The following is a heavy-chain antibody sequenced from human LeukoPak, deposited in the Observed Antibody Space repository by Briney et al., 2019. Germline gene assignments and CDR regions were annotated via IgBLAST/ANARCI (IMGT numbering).Heavy chain of an antibody. D-gene: IGHD1-26*01. Sequence: GGSLRLSCAASGFTFSSSGMHWVRQAPGKGLEWVAVILYNGSNKYYADSVKGRFTISRDNSKNTLYLQMNSLRVEDTAIHYCAKWSSGSPGDYWGQGTLVTVSS. CDR2: ILYNGSNK. CDR1: GFTFSSSG. V-gene: IGHV3-33*06. CDR3: AKWSSGSPGDY. J-gene: IGHJ4*02.